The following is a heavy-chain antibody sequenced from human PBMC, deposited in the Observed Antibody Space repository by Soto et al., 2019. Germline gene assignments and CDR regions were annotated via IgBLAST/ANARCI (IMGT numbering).Heavy chain of an antibody. CDR1: GFTFSDYA. Sequence: GGSLRLSCAASGFTFSDYAMHWVRQAPGKGLEWVSVMSYDGGNKYYADSVKGRFTISRDNSKNTLYLRMNSLRAEDTAVYFCARDFDVVGGVCYFDNWGQGTLVTVSS. J-gene: IGHJ4*02. CDR2: MSYDGGNK. CDR3: ARDFDVVGGVCYFDN. D-gene: IGHD2-15*01. V-gene: IGHV3-30-3*01.